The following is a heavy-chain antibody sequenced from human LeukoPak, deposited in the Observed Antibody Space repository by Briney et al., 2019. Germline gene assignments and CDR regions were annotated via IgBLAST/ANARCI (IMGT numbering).Heavy chain of an antibody. J-gene: IGHJ4*02. CDR3: ARLPHDSSGYFDY. D-gene: IGHD3-22*01. Sequence: WASVKVSCKASGYDFINYGISWVRQAPGQGLEWMGWRSIYNGNTDYKLQGRVTMTTDTSASTAYMEVRSLRSDDTAVYYCARLPHDSSGYFDYWGQGTLVTVSS. V-gene: IGHV1-18*01. CDR1: GYDFINYG. CDR2: RSIYNGNT.